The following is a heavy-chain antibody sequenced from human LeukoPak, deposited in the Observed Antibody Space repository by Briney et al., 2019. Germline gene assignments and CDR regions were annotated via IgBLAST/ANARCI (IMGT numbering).Heavy chain of an antibody. J-gene: IGHJ4*02. D-gene: IGHD4-17*01. Sequence: SVKVSCKASGGTFSSYAISWVRQAPGQGLEWMGGIIPIFGTANYAQKLQGRVTMTTDTSTSTAYMELRSLRSDDTAVYYCARDRYGDYVYWGQGTLVTVSS. V-gene: IGHV1-69*05. CDR2: IIPIFGTA. CDR1: GGTFSSYA. CDR3: ARDRYGDYVY.